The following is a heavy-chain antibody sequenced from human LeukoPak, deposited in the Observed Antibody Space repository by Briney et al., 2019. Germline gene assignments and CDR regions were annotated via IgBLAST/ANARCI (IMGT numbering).Heavy chain of an antibody. Sequence: GGSLRLSCAASGFTFSNVAMSWVRQAPGKGLECVSLISGNGGATYYADSVKGRFTISRDNSKSTLYLQMNGLSADDTAVYYCAKGSGSPYYFDYWGQGTLVTVSS. CDR2: ISGNGGAT. CDR1: GFTFSNVA. D-gene: IGHD3-10*01. J-gene: IGHJ4*02. V-gene: IGHV3-23*01. CDR3: AKGSGSPYYFDY.